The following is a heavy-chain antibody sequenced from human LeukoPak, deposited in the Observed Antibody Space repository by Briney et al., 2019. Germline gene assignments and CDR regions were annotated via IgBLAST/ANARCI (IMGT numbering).Heavy chain of an antibody. Sequence: ASGKVSCKASGYTFTSYGISWVRQAPGQGLEWMGWISAYNGNTNYAQKLQGRVTMTTDTSTSTAYMELRSLRSDDTAVYYCARDPFDSGDFRGYFDYWAQGTLVTVSS. D-gene: IGHD4-17*01. V-gene: IGHV1-18*01. CDR3: ARDPFDSGDFRGYFDY. CDR1: GYTFTSYG. J-gene: IGHJ4*02. CDR2: ISAYNGNT.